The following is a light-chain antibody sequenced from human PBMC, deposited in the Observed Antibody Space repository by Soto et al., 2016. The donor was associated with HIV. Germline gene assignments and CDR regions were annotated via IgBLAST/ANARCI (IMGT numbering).Light chain of an antibody. CDR2: DIS. V-gene: IGKV1-27*01. J-gene: IGKJ1*01. CDR3: QHYSSAPWT. Sequence: DIQMTQSPSSLSASVGDRVTITCRASQGISKYLAWYQQKPGKVPKALIYDISTLQSGVPPRFSGSGSGTDFTLTISSLQPEDVATYYCQHYSSAPWTFGQGTKVQIK. CDR1: QGISKY.